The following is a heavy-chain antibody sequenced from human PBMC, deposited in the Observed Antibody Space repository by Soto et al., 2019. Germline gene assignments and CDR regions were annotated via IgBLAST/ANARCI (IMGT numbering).Heavy chain of an antibody. J-gene: IGHJ5*02. CDR2: IYTSGST. V-gene: IGHV4-4*07. D-gene: IGHD6-13*01. CDR3: ARERTADNWFDP. Sequence: QVQLQESGPGLVKPSETLSLTCTVSGDSISTYYWNWIRQPAGKELEWIGRIYTSGSTNYSPSLESRVTMSLDTSKNEVSLRVTSVTAADTAVYYCARERTADNWFDPWGQGTLVTVSS. CDR1: GDSISTYY.